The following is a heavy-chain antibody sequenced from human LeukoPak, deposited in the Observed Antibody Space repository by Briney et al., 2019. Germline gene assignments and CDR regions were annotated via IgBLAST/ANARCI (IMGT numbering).Heavy chain of an antibody. CDR2: INHSGST. CDR3: ARGLTVAGDY. Sequence: PSETLSLTCAVYGGSFSGYYWSWIRQPPGKGLEWIGEINHSGSTNYNPSLKSRVAISVDTSKNQFSLKLSSVTAADTAVYYCARGLTVAGDYWGQGTLVTVSS. D-gene: IGHD6-19*01. CDR1: GGSFSGYY. V-gene: IGHV4-34*01. J-gene: IGHJ4*02.